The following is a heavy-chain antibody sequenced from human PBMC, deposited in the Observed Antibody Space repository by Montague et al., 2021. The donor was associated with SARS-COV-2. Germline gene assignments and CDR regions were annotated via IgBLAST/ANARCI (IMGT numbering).Heavy chain of an antibody. CDR2: ILHSGIT. J-gene: IGHJ5*02. CDR3: ARTEYNWNDWFDP. CDR1: GGSISSYY. V-gene: IGHV4-59*13. Sequence: SETLSLTCSVSGGSISSYYWSWIRQSPGKGLEWIGYILHSGITDYKPSXKSRVTISVDMSKNQFSLQLNSVTAADSAVYYCARTEYNWNDWFDPWGQGTLVTVSS. D-gene: IGHD1-20*01.